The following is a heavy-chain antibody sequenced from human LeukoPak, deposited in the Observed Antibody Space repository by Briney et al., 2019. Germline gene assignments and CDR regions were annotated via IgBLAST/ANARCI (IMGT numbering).Heavy chain of an antibody. V-gene: IGHV1-24*01. J-gene: IGHJ4*02. Sequence: ASVKVSCRVSGYTLTELSMHWVRQAPGKGLEWMGGFDPEDGETIYAQKFQGRVTMTEDTSTDTAYMELSSLRPEDTAVYYCATDTHYYYDSSGYYDYWGQGTLVTVSS. CDR2: FDPEDGET. D-gene: IGHD3-22*01. CDR1: GYTLTELS. CDR3: ATDTHYYYDSSGYYDY.